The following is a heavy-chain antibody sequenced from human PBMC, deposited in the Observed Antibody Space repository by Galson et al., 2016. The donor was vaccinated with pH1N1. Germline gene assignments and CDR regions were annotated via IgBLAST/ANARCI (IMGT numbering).Heavy chain of an antibody. J-gene: IGHJ4*02. CDR3: ARDALDYFDSSGFYFDY. D-gene: IGHD3-22*01. CDR2: ISQDGGEK. Sequence: SLRLSCAASGFTFSTYWMHWVRQAPGKGLEWVASISQDGGEKYYVDSVKGRFIISRDNAENSLFLQMNSLREEDTAVYSCARDALDYFDSSGFYFDYWGQGTLVTVSS. V-gene: IGHV3-7*01. CDR1: GFTFSTYW.